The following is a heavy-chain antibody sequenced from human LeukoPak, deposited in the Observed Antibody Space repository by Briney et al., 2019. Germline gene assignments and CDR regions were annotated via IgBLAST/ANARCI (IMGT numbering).Heavy chain of an antibody. CDR1: GFTFSSYA. J-gene: IGHJ6*02. D-gene: IGHD3-10*01. Sequence: GGSLRLSCAASGFTFSSYAMSWVRQAPGKGLEWVSTISDGGGSTYYADSVKGRFTIPRDNYKNTLYLQMDSLRAEDMAMYYCAKVPYSDYGSGRPPFMDVWGQGTTVAVSS. V-gene: IGHV3-23*01. CDR3: AKVPYSDYGSGRPPFMDV. CDR2: ISDGGGST.